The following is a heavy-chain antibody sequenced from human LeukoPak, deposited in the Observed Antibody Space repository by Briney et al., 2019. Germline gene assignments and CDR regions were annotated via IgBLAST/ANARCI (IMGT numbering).Heavy chain of an antibody. J-gene: IGHJ4*02. CDR3: AREDYYGSGSYYNAQDC. CDR2: ISSSSSTI. D-gene: IGHD3-10*01. V-gene: IGHV3-48*01. Sequence: PGGSLRLSCAASGFTFSSYSMNWVRQAPGKGLEWVSYISSSSSTIYYADSVKGRFTISRDNAKNSLYLQMNSLRAEDTAVYYCAREDYYGSGSYYNAQDCWGQGTLVTVSS. CDR1: GFTFSSYS.